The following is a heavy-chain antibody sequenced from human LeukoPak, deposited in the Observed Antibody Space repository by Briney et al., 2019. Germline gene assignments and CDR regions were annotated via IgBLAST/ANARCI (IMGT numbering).Heavy chain of an antibody. CDR3: ATGTGDYSVSEYFQY. Sequence: GRSLRLSCAASGFTFDSYGMHWVRQAPGKGLEWVAVISYDGSNKYYADSVKGRFTISRDNSKNTLYLQMNSLRVEDTAVYYCATGTGDYSVSEYFQYWGQGTLVTVSS. J-gene: IGHJ1*01. V-gene: IGHV3-30*03. D-gene: IGHD4-11*01. CDR1: GFTFDSYG. CDR2: ISYDGSNK.